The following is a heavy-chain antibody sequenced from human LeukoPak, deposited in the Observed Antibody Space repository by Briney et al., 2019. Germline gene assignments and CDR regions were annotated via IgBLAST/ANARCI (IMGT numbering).Heavy chain of an antibody. CDR2: IKQDGSEK. CDR3: AGGIAMVRGGDV. V-gene: IGHV3-7*01. J-gene: IGHJ6*04. Sequence: GGSLRLSCAASGLTFSTYWMTWVRQAPGKGLEWVANIKQDGSEKNYVDSVKGRFTISRDNAKNSLYLQMNSLRVEDTAIYYCAGGIAMVRGGDVWGKGTTVTVSS. CDR1: GLTFSTYW. D-gene: IGHD3-10*01.